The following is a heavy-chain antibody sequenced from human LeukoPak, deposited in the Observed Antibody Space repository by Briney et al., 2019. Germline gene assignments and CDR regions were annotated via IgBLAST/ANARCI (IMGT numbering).Heavy chain of an antibody. CDR2: ISWYSGSI. V-gene: IGHV3-9*01. Sequence: GGSLRLSCAASGFTFDDYAMHWVRQAPGKGLEWVSGISWYSGSIGYADSVKGRFTISRDNAKNSLYLQMNSLRAEDTALYYCAKDSGDQRSYWYFDLWGRGTLVTVSS. CDR3: AKDSGDQRSYWYFDL. D-gene: IGHD4-17*01. J-gene: IGHJ2*01. CDR1: GFTFDDYA.